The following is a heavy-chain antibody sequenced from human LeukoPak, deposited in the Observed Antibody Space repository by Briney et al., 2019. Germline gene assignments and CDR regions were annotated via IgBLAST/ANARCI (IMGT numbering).Heavy chain of an antibody. CDR3: ARDLSEIPEADYYYYMDV. CDR1: GDSVSSNSAT. D-gene: IGHD1-14*01. J-gene: IGHJ6*03. CDR2: TYYRSKWYN. V-gene: IGHV6-1*01. Sequence: SQTLSLTCAISGDSVSSNSATWNWIRQSPSRGLEWLGRTYYRSKWYNDYAVSVKSRITINPDTSKNQFSLQLNSVTPEDTAVYYCARDLSEIPEADYYYYMDVWGKGTTVTVSS.